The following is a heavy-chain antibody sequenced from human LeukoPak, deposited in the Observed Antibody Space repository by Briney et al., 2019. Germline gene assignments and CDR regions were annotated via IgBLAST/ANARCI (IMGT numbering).Heavy chain of an antibody. CDR3: ATSAGDYRAGHYYYMGV. CDR2: INPNTAGT. V-gene: IGHV1-2*02. Sequence: ASVKVSCKASGYSFTGYYFHWVRQAPGQGLEWMGWINPNTAGTNYAQKFLGGVTLTWDTSISTTYMELNRLTSDDTAVYYCATSAGDYRAGHYYYMGVWGKGTSVTVSS. D-gene: IGHD4-11*01. J-gene: IGHJ6*03. CDR1: GYSFTGYY.